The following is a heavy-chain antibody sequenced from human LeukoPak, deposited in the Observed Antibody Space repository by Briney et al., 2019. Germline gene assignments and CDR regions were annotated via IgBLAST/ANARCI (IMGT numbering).Heavy chain of an antibody. J-gene: IGHJ4*02. Sequence: GGSLRLSCAASGFTFSSYAMSWVHQAPGKGLEWVSAISGSGDSTYYGDSVKGRLTISRDNSKNTLYLQMNSLRAEDTAVYYCAKTRPLDSSSWSHGDYWGQGTLVTVSS. D-gene: IGHD6-13*01. CDR1: GFTFSSYA. V-gene: IGHV3-23*01. CDR3: AKTRPLDSSSWSHGDY. CDR2: ISGSGDST.